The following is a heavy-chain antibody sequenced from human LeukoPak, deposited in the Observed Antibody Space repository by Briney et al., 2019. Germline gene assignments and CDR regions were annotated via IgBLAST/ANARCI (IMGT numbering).Heavy chain of an antibody. CDR3: ARSALAALGTGSFDY. J-gene: IGHJ4*02. CDR2: IYSGGST. CDR1: GFTVSSNY. V-gene: IGHV3-53*01. Sequence: GGSLRLSCAASGFTVSSNYMSWVRQAPGKGLEWVSVIYSGGSTYYADSVKGRFTISRDNSKNTLYLQMNSLRAEDTAVYFCARSALAALGTGSFDYWGQGNLVTVSS. D-gene: IGHD1-1*01.